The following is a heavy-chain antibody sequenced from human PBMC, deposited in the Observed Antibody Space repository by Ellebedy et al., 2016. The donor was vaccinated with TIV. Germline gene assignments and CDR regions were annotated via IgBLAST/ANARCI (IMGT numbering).Heavy chain of an antibody. J-gene: IGHJ6*03. V-gene: IGHV3-30-3*01. D-gene: IGHD3-10*01. CDR1: GFTFSSYA. Sequence: GESLKISCAASGFTFSSYAMHWVRQAPGKGLEWVAVISYDGSNKYYADSVKGRFTISRDNSKNTLYLQMNSLRAEDTAVYYCARDRMGSGVNLATYYYYYMDVWGKGTTVTVSS. CDR3: ARDRMGSGVNLATYYYYYMDV. CDR2: ISYDGSNK.